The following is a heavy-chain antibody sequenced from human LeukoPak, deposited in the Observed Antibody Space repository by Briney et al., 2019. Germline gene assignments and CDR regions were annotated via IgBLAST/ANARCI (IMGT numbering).Heavy chain of an antibody. Sequence: PGGSLRLSCTASRFTFSSYWMNWVRQAPGKGLEWVANIKQDGSEKYYVDSVKGRFTISRDNAKKSLYLQMNSLRAEDTAVYYCARETEMANLDYWGQGTLVTVSS. D-gene: IGHD5-24*01. CDR3: ARETEMANLDY. CDR1: RFTFSSYW. V-gene: IGHV3-7*04. CDR2: IKQDGSEK. J-gene: IGHJ4*02.